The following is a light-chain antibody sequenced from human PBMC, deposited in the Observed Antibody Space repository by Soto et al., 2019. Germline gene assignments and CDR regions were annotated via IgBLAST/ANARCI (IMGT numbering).Light chain of an antibody. CDR1: SSDVGGYNY. J-gene: IGLJ1*01. CDR3: TSSTSSSTYD. Sequence: QCALAQPGSVPGCPGQSITMSCAGTSSDVGGYNYVSWYQQHPGKAPKRMIYEVSNPPSGVSNRFSASKSGNTASLTISGPQAQDEAAYYSTSSTSSSTYDFGTWTKVTV. CDR2: EVS. V-gene: IGLV2-14*01.